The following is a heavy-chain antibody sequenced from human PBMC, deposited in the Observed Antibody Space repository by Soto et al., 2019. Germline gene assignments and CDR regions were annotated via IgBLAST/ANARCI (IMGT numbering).Heavy chain of an antibody. CDR3: VRNTDATMAQDENWFDP. CDR1: GYTFTSYD. D-gene: IGHD2-2*01. Sequence: QVQLVQSGAEVKKPGASVKVSCKASGYTFTSYDINWVRQATGQGLEWMGWMNPTSGKTGNAQKFQGRVTMTWNTSISTAYLELGSLRSEDTALYYCVRNTDATMAQDENWFDPWGQGTMVTVSS. CDR2: MNPTSGKT. V-gene: IGHV1-8*01. J-gene: IGHJ5*02.